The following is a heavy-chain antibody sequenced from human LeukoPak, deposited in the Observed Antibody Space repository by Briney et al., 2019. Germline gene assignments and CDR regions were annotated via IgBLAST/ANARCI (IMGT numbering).Heavy chain of an antibody. CDR2: MNPNSGNT. CDR1: GYTFTSYD. D-gene: IGHD6-19*01. J-gene: IGHJ4*02. CDR3: ARGRYSSGWYGIY. Sequence: ASVKVSCKASGYTFTSYDINWVRQATGQGLEWMGWMNPNSGNTDYAQKFQGRVTMTRNTSISTAYMELSSLRSEDTAVYYCARGRYSSGWYGIYWGQGTLVTVSS. V-gene: IGHV1-8*01.